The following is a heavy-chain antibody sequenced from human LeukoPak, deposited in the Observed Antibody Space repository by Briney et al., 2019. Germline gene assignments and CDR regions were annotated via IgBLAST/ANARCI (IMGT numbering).Heavy chain of an antibody. CDR2: ISWNSGSI. V-gene: IGHV3-9*01. J-gene: IGHJ1*01. D-gene: IGHD3-22*01. CDR3: AKGADSSGYYYLGYFQH. CDR1: GFTFDDYA. Sequence: GRSLRLSCAASGFTFDDYAMHWVRQAPGKGLEWVSGISWNSGSIGYADSVKGRFTISRDSAKNSLYLQMNSLRAEDTALYYCAKGADSSGYYYLGYFQHWGQGTLVTVSS.